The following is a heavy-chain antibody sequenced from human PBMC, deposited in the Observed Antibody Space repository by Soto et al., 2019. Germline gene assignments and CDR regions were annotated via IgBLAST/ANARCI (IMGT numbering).Heavy chain of an antibody. Sequence: GGSLRLSCAASGFTFSSYAMSWVRQAPGKGLEWVSAISGSGGSTYYASSGKGRFTISRDNSKNTLYLQMNSLRAEDTAVYYCAKDTAYYYGSGSYTPEYFQHWGQGTLVTVSS. CDR3: AKDTAYYYGSGSYTPEYFQH. J-gene: IGHJ1*01. CDR2: ISGSGGST. CDR1: GFTFSSYA. D-gene: IGHD3-10*01. V-gene: IGHV3-23*01.